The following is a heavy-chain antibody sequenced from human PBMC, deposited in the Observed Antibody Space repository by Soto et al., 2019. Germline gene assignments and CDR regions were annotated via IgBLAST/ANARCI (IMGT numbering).Heavy chain of an antibody. CDR1: GFTFRNSA. D-gene: IGHD1-26*01. V-gene: IGHV3-23*01. Sequence: EVSLRPSYRTSGFTFRNSAMCWVRQAPGRGLEWVSAISGSGGSTYFADSVKGRFTISRDNSKNTLYLQMSSLRAEDTAVYYRAKGGGSYPFDYWGQGT. J-gene: IGHJ4*02. CDR2: ISGSGGST. CDR3: AKGGGSYPFDY.